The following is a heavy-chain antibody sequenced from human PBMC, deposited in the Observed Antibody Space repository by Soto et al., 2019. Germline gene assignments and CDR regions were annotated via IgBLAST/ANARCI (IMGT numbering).Heavy chain of an antibody. CDR1: GGSISSYY. Sequence: PSETLSLTCTVSGGSISSYYWSWIRQPPGKGLEWIGYIYYSGSTNYNPSLKSRVTISVDTSKNQFSLKLSSVTAADTAVYYCARVYRDYYDSSGSLDYWGQGTLVTVSS. V-gene: IGHV4-59*01. D-gene: IGHD3-22*01. CDR2: IYYSGST. J-gene: IGHJ4*02. CDR3: ARVYRDYYDSSGSLDY.